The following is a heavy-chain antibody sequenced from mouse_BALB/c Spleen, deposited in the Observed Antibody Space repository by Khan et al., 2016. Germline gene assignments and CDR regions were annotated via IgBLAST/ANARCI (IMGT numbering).Heavy chain of an antibody. J-gene: IGHJ2*01. CDR2: ISSGSSTI. CDR3: ASGDY. V-gene: IGHV5-17*02. CDR1: GFTFSRFG. Sequence: EVELVESGGGLVQPGGSRKLSCAASGFTFSRFGMHWVRQAPEKGLEWVAYISSGSSTIYYADTLKGRFTISRDNPKNALFLQMTSLRSEDTAMYYCASGDYWGQGTTLTVSS.